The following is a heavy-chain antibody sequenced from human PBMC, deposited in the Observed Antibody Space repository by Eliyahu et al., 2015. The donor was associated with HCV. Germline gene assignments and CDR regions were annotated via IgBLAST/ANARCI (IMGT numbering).Heavy chain of an antibody. J-gene: IGHJ4*02. CDR1: GGSFSAYY. CDR2: INHSGTT. D-gene: IGHD1-26*01. Sequence: QVQLQQWGAGLLKLSETLSLTCGVLGGSFSAYYWIWXRQSPGKPLEWIGEINHSGTTNYNPSLKSRVTMSVDASKKQFSLKVTSVSAADTAVYYCARGAKWAFDSWGQGTLVAVSS. V-gene: IGHV4-34*01. CDR3: ARGAKWAFDS.